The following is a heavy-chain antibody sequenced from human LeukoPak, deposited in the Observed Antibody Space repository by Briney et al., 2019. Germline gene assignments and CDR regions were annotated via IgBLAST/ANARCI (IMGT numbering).Heavy chain of an antibody. CDR1: GFTFSSYS. CDR3: AKQDIVVVPAAMWFEP. CDR2: ISGNGGST. V-gene: IGHV3-23*01. J-gene: IGHJ5*02. Sequence: GGSLRLSCAASGFTFSSYSMSWVRQAPGKGLEWVSAISGNGGSTYYAYSVKGRFTISRDNSKNTLYLQMNSLRAEDTAVYYCAKQDIVVVPAAMWFEPWGQGTLVTVSP. D-gene: IGHD2-2*01.